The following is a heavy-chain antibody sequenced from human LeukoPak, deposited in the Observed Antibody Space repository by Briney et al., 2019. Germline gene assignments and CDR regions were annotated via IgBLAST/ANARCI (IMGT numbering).Heavy chain of an antibody. CDR1: GFTFDDYA. CDR3: AKDRTYDYGDLGAFDI. D-gene: IGHD4-17*01. Sequence: GGPLRLSCAASGFTFDDYAMHWVRQAPGKGLEWVSGISWNSGSIGYADSVKGRFTISRDNAKNSLYLQMNSLRAEDTALYYCAKDRTYDYGDLGAFDIWGQGTMVPVSS. CDR2: ISWNSGSI. V-gene: IGHV3-9*01. J-gene: IGHJ3*02.